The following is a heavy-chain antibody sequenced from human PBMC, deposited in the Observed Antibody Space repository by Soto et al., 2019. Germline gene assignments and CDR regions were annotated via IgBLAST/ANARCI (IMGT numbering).Heavy chain of an antibody. CDR2: INPSGGST. V-gene: IGHV1-46*01. Sequence: QVQLVQSGAEVKKPGASVKVSCKASGYTFTSYYMHWVRQAPGQGLEWMGIINPSGGSTSYAQKFQGRVNRTRDTSTSTVYMELSSLSAEDTAVYYCARVPGMATALGYWGQGTLVTVSS. CDR1: GYTFTSYY. D-gene: IGHD5-18*01. J-gene: IGHJ4*02. CDR3: ARVPGMATALGY.